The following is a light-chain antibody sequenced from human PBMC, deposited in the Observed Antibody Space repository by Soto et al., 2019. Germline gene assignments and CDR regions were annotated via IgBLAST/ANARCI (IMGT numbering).Light chain of an antibody. CDR3: QQSYSTPRT. V-gene: IGKV1-39*01. CDR2: AAS. CDR1: QSISNY. J-gene: IGKJ2*01. Sequence: DLQMTQTPSSLSASVGDRVTITCRASQSISNYLNWYQHKSGRAPKLLIYAASNLQSGVPSRFSGSGSGTEFTLTISSLQSEDFTTYFCQQSYSTPRTFCQGTKLEIK.